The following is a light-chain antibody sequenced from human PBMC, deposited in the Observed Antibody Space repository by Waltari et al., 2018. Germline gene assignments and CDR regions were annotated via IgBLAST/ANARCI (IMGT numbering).Light chain of an antibody. J-gene: IGKJ2*01. CDR2: GAS. Sequence: VLTQSPGTLSLSPGERATLSCRASQSFTKRYLAWYQQKPGQAPRLRIDGASSRAAGIPDSFSSSGSGTDFTLTISRLEPEDFAVYYGQQYGSSVLYTFGQGTKLEIK. V-gene: IGKV3-20*01. CDR3: QQYGSSVLYT. CDR1: QSFTKRY.